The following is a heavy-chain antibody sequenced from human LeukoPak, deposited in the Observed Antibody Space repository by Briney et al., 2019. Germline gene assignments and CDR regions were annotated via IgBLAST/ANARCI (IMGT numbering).Heavy chain of an antibody. Sequence: SETLSLTCKVSGGSISSKYWSWIRQPPGKALEWIGSTYYGGDNNYTPSLKSRVSISVATSKNQFSLKLSSVTAADTAVYYCAGPRGYSGYDDFMDVWGQGTTVTVSS. J-gene: IGHJ6*02. CDR2: TYYGGDN. CDR3: AGPRGYSGYDDFMDV. CDR1: GGSISSKY. V-gene: IGHV4-59*08. D-gene: IGHD5-12*01.